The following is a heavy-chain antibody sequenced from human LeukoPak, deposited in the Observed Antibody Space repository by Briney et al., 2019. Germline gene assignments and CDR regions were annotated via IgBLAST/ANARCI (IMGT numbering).Heavy chain of an antibody. CDR1: GGSISSYY. V-gene: IGHV4-4*07. CDR3: ARTDVYSGYDFYFDY. D-gene: IGHD5-12*01. J-gene: IGHJ4*02. CDR2: IYTSGST. Sequence: SETLSLTCTVSGGSISSYYWSWIRQPAGKGLEWIGRIYTSGSTNYNPSLKSRVTMSVDTSKNQFSLKLSSVTAADTAVYYCARTDVYSGYDFYFDYWGQGTLVTVSS.